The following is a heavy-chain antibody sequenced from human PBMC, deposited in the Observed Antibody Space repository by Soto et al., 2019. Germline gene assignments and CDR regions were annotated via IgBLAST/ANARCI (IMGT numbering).Heavy chain of an antibody. CDR3: ARDSGEGY. Sequence: XGSLRLSCAASGFTFSSYAMPWVRQAPGKGLEWVAVISYDGSNKYYADSVKGRFTISRDNSKNTLYLKMNSLRAEDTAVYYCARDSGEGYWGQGTLVTVSS. CDR2: ISYDGSNK. J-gene: IGHJ4*02. D-gene: IGHD6-25*01. CDR1: GFTFSSYA. V-gene: IGHV3-30-3*01.